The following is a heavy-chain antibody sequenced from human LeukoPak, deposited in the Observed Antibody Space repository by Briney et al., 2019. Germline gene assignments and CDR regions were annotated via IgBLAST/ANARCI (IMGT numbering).Heavy chain of an antibody. CDR3: ARGRRITIFGVVIKNHNWFDP. CDR2: IYYSGST. V-gene: IGHV4-39*07. J-gene: IGHJ5*02. Sequence: PSETLSLTCTVSGGSIRSSSYYWGWIRQPPGKGLEGIGSIYYSGSTYYNPSLKSRGTISVDTSNNQFSLKLSSVTAADTAVYYCARGRRITIFGVVIKNHNWFDPWGQGTLVTVSS. D-gene: IGHD3-3*01. CDR1: GGSIRSSSYY.